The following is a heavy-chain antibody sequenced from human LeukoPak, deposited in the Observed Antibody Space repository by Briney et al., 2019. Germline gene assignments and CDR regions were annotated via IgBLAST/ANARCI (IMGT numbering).Heavy chain of an antibody. V-gene: IGHV3-23*01. CDR1: GFTFRNYA. CDR3: AKKGGYDSSGYLPLEY. CDR2: ISGGSSI. D-gene: IGHD3-22*01. J-gene: IGHJ4*02. Sequence: PGGSLRLSCAASGFTFRNYAMTWVRQAPGKGLEWVSAISGGSSIYFADSVKGRFTISRDNSENTVYLQMNSLRAEDTAVYYCAKKGGYDSSGYLPLEYWGQGTLVTVSS.